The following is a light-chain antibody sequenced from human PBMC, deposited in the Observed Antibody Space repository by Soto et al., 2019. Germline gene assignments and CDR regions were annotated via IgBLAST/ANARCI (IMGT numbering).Light chain of an antibody. Sequence: HSVLTQPPSASGTPGQRVTIACSGSSSNIGSTTVKWYQQLPGTAPKLLIYNTNQRPSGVPDRFSGSKSGTSASLAISGLQSEDEAEYYCAAWDYSLNGVVFGGGTKLTVL. V-gene: IGLV1-44*01. CDR2: NTN. CDR1: SSNIGSTT. CDR3: AAWDYSLNGVV. J-gene: IGLJ3*02.